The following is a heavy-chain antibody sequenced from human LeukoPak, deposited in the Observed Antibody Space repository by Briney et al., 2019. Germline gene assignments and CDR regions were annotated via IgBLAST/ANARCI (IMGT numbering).Heavy chain of an antibody. CDR1: GFSLRTMGMR. CDR2: IDWDDDK. CDR3: GRGYSGYLFDF. Sequence: SGPALVKPTQTLTLTCTFSGFSLRTMGMRVGWIRQRPRKALERLARIDWDDDKLYSTSLRTRLTISRDTSKSQVVLTMTNMDAVHTATYFCGRGYSGYLFDFWGQGALVTVPS. V-gene: IGHV2-70*04. D-gene: IGHD5-12*01. J-gene: IGHJ4*02.